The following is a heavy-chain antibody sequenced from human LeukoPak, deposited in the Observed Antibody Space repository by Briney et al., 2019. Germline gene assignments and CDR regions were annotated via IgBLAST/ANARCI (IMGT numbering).Heavy chain of an antibody. Sequence: SETLSLTCTVSGGSITSSSYYWGWIRQPPGKGLEWIGSVYYSGNTYYNSSLKSRVTISVDTSKNQFSRKLSSVTAADTAVYYCARYYYYYMDVWGKGTTVTVSS. V-gene: IGHV4-39*07. CDR1: GGSITSSSYY. J-gene: IGHJ6*03. CDR2: VYYSGNT. CDR3: ARYYYYYMDV.